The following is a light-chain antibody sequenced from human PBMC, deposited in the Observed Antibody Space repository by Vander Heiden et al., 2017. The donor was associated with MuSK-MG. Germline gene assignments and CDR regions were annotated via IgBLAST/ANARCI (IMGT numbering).Light chain of an antibody. Sequence: DIVMTQSPDSLAVSLGERATINCKSSQSVLLRSNNKNHLAWYQQKPGQSPKVLISWASTRESGVPDRFSGSGSGTDFTLTISSLQAEDVAVYYCQQYYTTHSFGQGTKVEIK. CDR3: QQYYTTHS. J-gene: IGKJ1*01. V-gene: IGKV4-1*01. CDR2: WAS. CDR1: QSVLLRSNNKNH.